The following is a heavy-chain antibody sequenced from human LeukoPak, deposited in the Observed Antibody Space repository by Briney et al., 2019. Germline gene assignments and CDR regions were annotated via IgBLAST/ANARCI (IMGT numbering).Heavy chain of an antibody. CDR3: ARDARDIVVVPATYGMDV. CDR1: GFTFSSYA. V-gene: IGHV3-23*01. D-gene: IGHD2-2*01. J-gene: IGHJ6*02. CDR2: ISGSGGST. Sequence: GGSLRLSCAASGFTFSSYAMSWVRQAPGKGLEWVSAISGSGGSTYYADSVKGRFTISRDNAKNSLYLQMNSLRAEDTAVYYCARDARDIVVVPATYGMDVWGQGTTVTVSS.